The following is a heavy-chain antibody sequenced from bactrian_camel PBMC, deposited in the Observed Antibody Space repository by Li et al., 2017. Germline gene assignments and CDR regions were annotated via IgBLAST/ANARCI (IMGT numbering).Heavy chain of an antibody. CDR3: AASFVPISSAGYCYTLDY. J-gene: IGHJ4*01. Sequence: VQLVESGGGSVQAGGSLRLACAVSGYSYSRNCMGWFRQAPGKEREGVAGFDSEGTVNYADSVKGRFTVSRDSAKNALYLQMNSLKPEDTAMYYCAASFVPISSAGYCYTLDYWGQGTQVTVS. D-gene: IGHD2*01. CDR2: FDSEGTV. CDR1: GYSYSRNC. V-gene: IGHV3S53*01.